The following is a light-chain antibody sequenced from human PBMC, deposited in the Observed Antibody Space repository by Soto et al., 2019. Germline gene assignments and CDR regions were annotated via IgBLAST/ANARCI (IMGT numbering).Light chain of an antibody. J-gene: IGKJ1*01. CDR1: QSVSTSN. V-gene: IGKV3-20*01. CDR3: QQYGSSPLT. Sequence: EIVLTPSPGTLSSSPVERATLSCRASQSVSTSNLAWYQQRPGQAPRLLIYGASSRATGIPDRFSGSGSGTDFTLTISRLEPEDFAVYYCQQYGSSPLTFGQGTKVDIK. CDR2: GAS.